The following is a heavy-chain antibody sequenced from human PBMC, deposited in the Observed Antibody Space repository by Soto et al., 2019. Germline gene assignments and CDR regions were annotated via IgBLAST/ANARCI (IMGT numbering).Heavy chain of an antibody. CDR1: GFTFSNYA. CDR3: AKVGSERYSGQHSDY. V-gene: IGHV3-23*01. CDR2: ISSSSGST. Sequence: EVQLLESGGGLVQPGGSLRLSCAASGFTFSNYAMNWVRQAPGKGLEWVSTISSSSGSTYYADSVKGRFTISRDNSKTFLYLQINSLRGDDTAVYYCAKVGSERYSGQHSDYWGQGTLVTISS. J-gene: IGHJ4*02. D-gene: IGHD5-12*01.